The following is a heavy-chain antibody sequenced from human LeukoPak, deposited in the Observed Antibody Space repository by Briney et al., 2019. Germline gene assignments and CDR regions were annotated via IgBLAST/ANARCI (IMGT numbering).Heavy chain of an antibody. J-gene: IGHJ5*02. CDR2: ISAYNGNT. V-gene: IGHV1-18*01. Sequence: ASVKVSCKASGHTFTSYGISWVRQAPGQGLEWMGWISAYNGNTNYAQKLQGRVTMTTDTSTSTAYMELRSLRSDDTAVYYCARERGSRAVAGTGWFDPWGQGTLVTVSS. CDR1: GHTFTSYG. CDR3: ARERGSRAVAGTGWFDP. D-gene: IGHD6-19*01.